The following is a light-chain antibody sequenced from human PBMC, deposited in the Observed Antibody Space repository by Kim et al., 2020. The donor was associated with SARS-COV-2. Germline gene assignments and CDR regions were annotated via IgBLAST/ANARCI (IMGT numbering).Light chain of an antibody. CDR3: CSYAGSSTVV. J-gene: IGLJ2*01. CDR2: EVT. Sequence: GQSITISCTGTSSVVGSYTLVSWYQQRPGKAPKLIIYEVTKRPSGVSDRFSGSKSGNTASLTISGFQAEDEADYYCCSYAGSSTVVFGGGTQLTVL. V-gene: IGLV2-23*02. CDR1: SSVVGSYTL.